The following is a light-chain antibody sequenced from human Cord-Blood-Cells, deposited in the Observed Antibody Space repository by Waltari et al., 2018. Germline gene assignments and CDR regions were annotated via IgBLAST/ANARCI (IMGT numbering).Light chain of an antibody. CDR1: SSDVGSYNL. J-gene: IGLJ3*02. Sequence: QSALTQPASVSGSPGQSITISCTGTSSDVGSYNLVSWYQQHPGKAPNLMIYEGSKRPSVVSNRFSGSKSGNTASLTISGLQAEDDADYYCCSYAGSSTWVFGGGTKLTVL. CDR3: CSYAGSSTWV. V-gene: IGLV2-23*01. CDR2: EGS.